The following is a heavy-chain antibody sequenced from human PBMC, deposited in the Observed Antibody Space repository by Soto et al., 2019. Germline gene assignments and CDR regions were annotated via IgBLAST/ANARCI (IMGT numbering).Heavy chain of an antibody. CDR3: AKDPSAGDYFDY. CDR1: GGSISSHY. V-gene: IGHV4-59*11. CDR2: IYYSGST. D-gene: IGHD7-27*01. Sequence: SETLSLTCTVSGGSISSHYWSWIRQPPGKGLEWIGYIYYSGSTNYNPSLKSRVTISVDRSKNQFSLKLSSVTAADTAVYYCAKDPSAGDYFDYWGQGTLVTVSS. J-gene: IGHJ4*02.